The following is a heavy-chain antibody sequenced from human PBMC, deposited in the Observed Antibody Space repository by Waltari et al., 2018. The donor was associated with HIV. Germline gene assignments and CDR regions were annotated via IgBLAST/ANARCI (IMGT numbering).Heavy chain of an antibody. D-gene: IGHD4-17*01. V-gene: IGHV1-2*06. Sequence: QVQLIQSGAEVRDPGASVKVSCKPVGYTFTGHHLHWVPQAPGQGLEWMGRINPNTGGTNYAQKFQARVTMTRDISIGTAYMELTSLRPNDTAVYYCARVTTVTGDSYFYYGMDVWGQGTTVVVSS. CDR1: GYTFTGHH. J-gene: IGHJ6*02. CDR3: ARVTTVTGDSYFYYGMDV. CDR2: INPNTGGT.